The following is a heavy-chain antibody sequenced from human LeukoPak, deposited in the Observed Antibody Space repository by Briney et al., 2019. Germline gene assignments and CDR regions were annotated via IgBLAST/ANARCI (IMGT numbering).Heavy chain of an antibody. V-gene: IGHV3-13*01. D-gene: IGHD5-18*01. CDR1: GFTFSSYD. Sequence: GGSLRLSCAASGFTFSSYDMHWVRQATGKGLEWVSAIGTAGDTYYPGSVKGRFTISRESAKNSLYLQMNSLRAGDTAVYYCARGNAGYSYGYLRTDLDYWGQGTLVTVSS. CDR2: IGTAGDT. CDR3: ARGNAGYSYGYLRTDLDY. J-gene: IGHJ4*02.